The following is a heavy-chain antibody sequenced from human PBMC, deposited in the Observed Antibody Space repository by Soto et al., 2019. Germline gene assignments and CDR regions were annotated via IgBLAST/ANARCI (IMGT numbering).Heavy chain of an antibody. CDR2: IIPILGTP. D-gene: IGHD2-2*01. Sequence: SVKVSCKASGGTFNNYVINWVRQAPGQGLEWMAGIIPILGTPNYAQKFQGRVTITADKSTSTAYMELNSLRSEDTAVYYCAGRCDGTNCLAHFDYWGQGTLVTVSS. CDR1: GGTFNNYV. J-gene: IGHJ4*02. V-gene: IGHV1-69*10. CDR3: AGRCDGTNCLAHFDY.